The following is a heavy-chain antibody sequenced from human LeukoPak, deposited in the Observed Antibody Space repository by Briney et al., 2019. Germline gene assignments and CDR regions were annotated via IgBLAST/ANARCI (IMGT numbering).Heavy chain of an antibody. CDR1: GGSFSGYY. CDR3: ARIVNDCYYYYGMDV. V-gene: IGHV4-34*01. Sequence: SETLSLTCAVYGGSFSGYYWSWIRQPPGKGLEWIGEINHSGSTNYNPSLKSRVTISVDTSKNQFSLKLSSVTAADTAVYYCARIVNDCYYYYGMDVWGQGTTVTVSS. CDR2: INHSGST. D-gene: IGHD2-15*01. J-gene: IGHJ6*02.